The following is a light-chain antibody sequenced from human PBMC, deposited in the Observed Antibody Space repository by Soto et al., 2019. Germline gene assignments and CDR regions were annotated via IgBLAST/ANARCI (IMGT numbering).Light chain of an antibody. CDR3: QQYGSSPQT. V-gene: IGKV3-20*01. Sequence: ELVLTQSPGTLSLSPGERATLSCRASQTVTTTHLAWYQQKPGQAPRLLIYGASTRATGIPDRFSGGGSGTDFTLTISRLEPEDFAVYLCQQYGSSPQTFGQGTKVDI. CDR1: QTVTTTH. J-gene: IGKJ1*01. CDR2: GAS.